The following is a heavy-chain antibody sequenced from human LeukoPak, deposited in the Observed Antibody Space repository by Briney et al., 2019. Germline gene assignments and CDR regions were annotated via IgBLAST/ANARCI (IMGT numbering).Heavy chain of an antibody. CDR2: IYYSGST. V-gene: IGHV4-61*01. Sequence: PSETLSLTCTVSGGSISSSSYYWSWIRQPPGKGLEWIGYIYYSGSTNYNPSLKSRVTISVDTSKNQFSLKLSSVTAADTAVYYCARVRDYVWGSYRYTGLGLDYWGQGTLVTVSS. CDR1: GGSISSSSYY. J-gene: IGHJ4*02. D-gene: IGHD3-16*02. CDR3: ARVRDYVWGSYRYTGLGLDY.